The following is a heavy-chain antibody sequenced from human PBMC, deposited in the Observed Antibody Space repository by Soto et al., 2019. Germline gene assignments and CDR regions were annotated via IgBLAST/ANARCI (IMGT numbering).Heavy chain of an antibody. D-gene: IGHD6-13*01. Sequence: EVQLVESGGGLVQPGGSLRLSCAASGFTFSSYDMHWVRQATGKGLEWVSAIGTAGDTNYPGSVKGRFTISRENAKNSLYLQMKSLRAEDTAVYYCARVSSRGYYYGMDVWGQGTTVTVSS. CDR2: IGTAGDT. CDR1: GFTFSSYD. J-gene: IGHJ6*02. V-gene: IGHV3-13*01. CDR3: ARVSSRGYYYGMDV.